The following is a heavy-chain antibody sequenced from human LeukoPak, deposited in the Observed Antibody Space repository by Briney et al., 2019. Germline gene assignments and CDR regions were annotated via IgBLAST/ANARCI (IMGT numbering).Heavy chain of an antibody. CDR3: ARTHPHCGGDCYLYYFDY. CDR1: SGSINNYY. D-gene: IGHD2-21*02. V-gene: IGHV4-39*07. CDR2: IYYSGST. J-gene: IGHJ4*02. Sequence: SETLSLTCTVSSGSINNYYWGWIRQPPGKGLEWIGSIYYSGSTYYNPSLKSRVTISVDTSKNQFSLKLSSVTAADTAVYYCARTHPHCGGDCYLYYFDYWGQGTLVTVSS.